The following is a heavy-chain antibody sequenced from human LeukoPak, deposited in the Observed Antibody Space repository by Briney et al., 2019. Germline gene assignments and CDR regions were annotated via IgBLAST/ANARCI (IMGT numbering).Heavy chain of an antibody. J-gene: IGHJ4*02. Sequence: GASVEVSCKASGYSFSDYYMYWVRQAPGQGLEWMGWINPNSGGTNYAQKFQGRVTVTRDTSISTAYMELTRLTSDDTAVYYCARGRQYGVYVGYFDYWGQGTPVTVSS. CDR2: INPNSGGT. CDR3: ARGRQYGVYVGYFDY. D-gene: IGHD4-17*01. V-gene: IGHV1-2*02. CDR1: GYSFSDYY.